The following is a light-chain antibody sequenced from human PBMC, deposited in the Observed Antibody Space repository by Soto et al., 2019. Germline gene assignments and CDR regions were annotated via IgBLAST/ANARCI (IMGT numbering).Light chain of an antibody. CDR3: QQYGSSLLT. CDR1: QSFGSTF. V-gene: IGKV3-20*01. J-gene: IGKJ4*01. Sequence: EIVLTQSPGTLSLSPGERATLSCRASQSFGSTFLAWYQQKPGQAPRLLIYGASTRATGIPDRLSGSASETDFTLTISRLEPEDFAVYYCQQYGSSLLTFGGGTKVEIK. CDR2: GAS.